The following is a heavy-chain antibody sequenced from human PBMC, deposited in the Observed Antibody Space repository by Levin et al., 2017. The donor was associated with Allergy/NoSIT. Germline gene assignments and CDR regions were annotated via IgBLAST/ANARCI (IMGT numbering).Heavy chain of an antibody. CDR1: GFTFSRYA. Sequence: LSLTCAASGFTFSRYAMNWVRQSPGEGLEWISSITSTSTYINYADSVKGRFTISRDNAKKSLYLQMSSLRGEDSAVYYCASGGGSYNYWGQGTLVTVSS. D-gene: IGHD1-26*01. J-gene: IGHJ4*02. V-gene: IGHV3-21*01. CDR2: ITSTSTYI. CDR3: ASGGGSYNY.